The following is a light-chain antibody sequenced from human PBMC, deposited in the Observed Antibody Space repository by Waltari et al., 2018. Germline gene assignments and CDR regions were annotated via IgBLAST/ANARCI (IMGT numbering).Light chain of an antibody. CDR2: DVS. CDR1: SSDVGGYDY. CDR3: CSYAGSYTFV. J-gene: IGLJ1*01. Sequence: QSALTQPRPVSGSPGQSVTISCTGTSSDVGGYDYVSWYQQHPGEAPKLIIYDVSKWPSGVPDRFSGSKSGNTASLTISGLQAEDEADYYCCSYAGSYTFVFGSATQVSVL. V-gene: IGLV2-11*01.